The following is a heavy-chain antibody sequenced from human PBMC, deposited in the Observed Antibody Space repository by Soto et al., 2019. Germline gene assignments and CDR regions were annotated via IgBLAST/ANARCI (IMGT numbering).Heavy chain of an antibody. D-gene: IGHD3-22*01. Sequence: SVKVSCKASGYTFTGYYMHWVRQAPGQGLEWMGRIIPILGIANYAQKFQGRVTITADKSTSTAYMELSSLRSEDTAVYYCARTVQYDKGMDVWGQGTTVTVSS. CDR2: IIPILGIA. CDR3: ARTVQYDKGMDV. J-gene: IGHJ6*02. CDR1: GYTFTGYY. V-gene: IGHV1-69*02.